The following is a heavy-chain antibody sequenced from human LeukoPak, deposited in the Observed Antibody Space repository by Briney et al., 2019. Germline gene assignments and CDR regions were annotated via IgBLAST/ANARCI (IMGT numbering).Heavy chain of an antibody. CDR2: IYYSGST. CDR3: ARGVLLATVIAFVI. V-gene: IGHV4-30-4*01. Sequence: PSQTLSLTCTVSGGSISSGDYYWSWIRQPPGKGLEWIGYIYYSGSTYYNPSLKSRVTISVDTSKNQFSLKLSSVTAADTAVYYCARGVLLATVIAFVIWGQGTMVTVSS. J-gene: IGHJ3*02. D-gene: IGHD5-12*01. CDR1: GGSISSGDYY.